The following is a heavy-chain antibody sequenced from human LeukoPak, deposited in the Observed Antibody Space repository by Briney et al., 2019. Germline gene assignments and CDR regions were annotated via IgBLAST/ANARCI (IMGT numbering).Heavy chain of an antibody. CDR3: AREWYYYDSSGSIHWYFDL. CDR1: GGSIGSGDYY. D-gene: IGHD3-22*01. V-gene: IGHV4-30-4*08. CDR2: IYYSGST. J-gene: IGHJ2*01. Sequence: PSQTLSLTCTVSGGSIGSGDYYWSWIRQPPGKGLEWIGYIYYSGSTYYNPSLKSRVTMSVDTSKNQFSLKLSSVTAADTAVYYCAREWYYYDSSGSIHWYFDLWAVAPWSLSPQ.